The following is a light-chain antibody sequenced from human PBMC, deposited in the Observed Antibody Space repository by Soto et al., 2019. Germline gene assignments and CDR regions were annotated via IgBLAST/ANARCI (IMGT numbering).Light chain of an antibody. J-gene: IGLJ3*02. Sequence: QAVVTQPPSVSGTPGQRVTISCSGSSSNIGSNTVNWYQKLPGRAPKLLVYSNNNNRPSGDPARFFGFKSGTSASLAISGLQSEDESDYYCAAWDDRFNGPVFGGGTKLTVL. CDR2: SNNN. V-gene: IGLV1-44*01. CDR1: SSNIGSNT. CDR3: AAWDDRFNGPV.